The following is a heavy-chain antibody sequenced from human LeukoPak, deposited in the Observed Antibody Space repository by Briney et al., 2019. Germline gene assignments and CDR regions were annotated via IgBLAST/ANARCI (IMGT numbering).Heavy chain of an antibody. CDR1: GYTLTELS. Sequence: GASVKVSCKVSGYTLTELSMHWVRQAPGKGLEWMGGFDPEDGETIYAQKFQGRVTMTEDTSTDTAYMELSSLRSEDTAVYYCATTSLKQLGRYWYFDLWGRGTLVTVSS. V-gene: IGHV1-24*01. J-gene: IGHJ2*01. D-gene: IGHD6-6*01. CDR3: ATTSLKQLGRYWYFDL. CDR2: FDPEDGET.